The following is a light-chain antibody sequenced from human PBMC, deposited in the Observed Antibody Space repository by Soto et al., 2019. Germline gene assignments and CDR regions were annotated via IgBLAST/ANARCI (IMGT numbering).Light chain of an antibody. CDR2: ATS. CDR1: QDINNY. J-gene: IGKJ2*01. V-gene: IGKV1-27*01. CDR3: QKYNSVPYT. Sequence: DIQMTQSPSSLSASVGDRVTITCRASQDINNYLAWYQQKPGKVPNLLIYATSTLHSGVPSRFSGRVSGTDFTLTISSLQPEDAASYYCQKYNSVPYTFGQGPKLEI.